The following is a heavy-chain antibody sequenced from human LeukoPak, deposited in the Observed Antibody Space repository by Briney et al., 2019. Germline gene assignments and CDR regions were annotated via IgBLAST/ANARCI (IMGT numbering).Heavy chain of an antibody. CDR2: IIPIFGIA. V-gene: IGHV1-69*04. D-gene: IGHD3-22*01. CDR3: AGGASAYYYDSSGYPPGNYYGMDV. CDR1: GGTFSSYA. J-gene: IGHJ6*02. Sequence: ASVKVSCKASGGTFSSYAISWVRQAPGQGLEWMGRIIPIFGIANYAQKFQGRVTITADKSTSTAYMELSSLRSEDTAVYYCAGGASAYYYDSSGYPPGNYYGMDVWGQGTTVTVSS.